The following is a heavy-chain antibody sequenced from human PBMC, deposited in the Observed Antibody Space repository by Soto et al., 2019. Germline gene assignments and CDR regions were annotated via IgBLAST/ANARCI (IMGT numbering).Heavy chain of an antibody. CDR3: AREWGCSGGACNYYFDY. Sequence: GGSLRLSCAASGFTVSTNYMSWVRQAPGKGLEWVSAIYSGGFTYYADSVKGRFTISRDNSKNTVNLQMNSLRADDTAVYYCAREWGCSGGACNYYFDYWGLGTLVTVS. J-gene: IGHJ4*02. D-gene: IGHD2-15*01. CDR2: IYSGGFT. V-gene: IGHV3-66*01. CDR1: GFTVSTNY.